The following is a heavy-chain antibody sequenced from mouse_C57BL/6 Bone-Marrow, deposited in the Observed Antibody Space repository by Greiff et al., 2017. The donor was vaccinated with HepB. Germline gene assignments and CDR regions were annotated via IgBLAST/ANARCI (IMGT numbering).Heavy chain of an antibody. Sequence: QQSGAELVRPGASVKLSCTASGFNIKDDYMHWVKQRPEQGLEWIGWIDPENGDTEYASKFQGKATITADTSSNTAYLQLSSLTSEDTAVYYCTTDDYGFAYWGQGTLVTVSA. V-gene: IGHV14-4*01. CDR1: GFNIKDDY. CDR3: TTDDYGFAY. J-gene: IGHJ3*01. CDR2: IDPENGDT. D-gene: IGHD2-4*01.